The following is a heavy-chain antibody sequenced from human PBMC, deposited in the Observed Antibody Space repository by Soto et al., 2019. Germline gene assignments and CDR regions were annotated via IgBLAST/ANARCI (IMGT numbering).Heavy chain of an antibody. CDR2: ISYDGSNK. J-gene: IGHJ4*02. D-gene: IGHD6-13*01. Sequence: QVQLVESGGGVVQPGRSLRLSCAASGFTFSSYGMHWVRQAPGKGLEWEAVISYDGSNKYYADSVKGRFTISRDNSKNTLYLQMSSLRAEDTAVYYCAKDVRVAAASPELNWGPGTLVTVSS. CDR3: AKDVRVAAASPELN. CDR1: GFTFSSYG. V-gene: IGHV3-30*18.